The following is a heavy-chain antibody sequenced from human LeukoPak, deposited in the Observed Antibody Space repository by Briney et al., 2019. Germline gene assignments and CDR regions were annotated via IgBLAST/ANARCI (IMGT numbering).Heavy chain of an antibody. CDR3: ARVGGYRVQSSGY. V-gene: IGHV3-23*01. CDR2: ISGSGGST. Sequence: PGGSLRLSCAASGFTFSNYGMSWVRQAPGKGLQWVSGISGSGGSTYNEDSVKGRFTISRDNSKNTLFLQMNSLRAEDTALYYCARVGGYRVQSSGYWGQGTLVTVSS. J-gene: IGHJ4*02. CDR1: GFTFSNYG. D-gene: IGHD5-18*01.